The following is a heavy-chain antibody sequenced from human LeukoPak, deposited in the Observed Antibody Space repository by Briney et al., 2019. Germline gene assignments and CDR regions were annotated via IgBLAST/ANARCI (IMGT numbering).Heavy chain of an antibody. CDR1: GYSFTNYG. Sequence: ASVKVSCKTSGYSFTNYGITWVRQIPGQGLEWMGWISPYNGHTNYAQKLQGRVTMTTDTSTSTAYMELRSLTSDDTAVYYCARGGVTSVVDVWGKGTTVTISS. J-gene: IGHJ6*04. CDR2: ISPYNGHT. V-gene: IGHV1-18*01. CDR3: ARGGVTSVVDV. D-gene: IGHD4-23*01.